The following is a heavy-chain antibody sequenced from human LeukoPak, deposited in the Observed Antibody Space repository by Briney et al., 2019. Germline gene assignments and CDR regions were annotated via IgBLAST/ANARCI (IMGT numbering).Heavy chain of an antibody. Sequence: GASVKVSCKASGYTFIGYYMHWVRQAPGQGLEWMGWIDPKSGGTSYAQKFQDRVAMIRDTSISTAYMELTRLTSDDTAVYYCARAYSSGWYGSTDYCGQGTLVTVSS. CDR2: IDPKSGGT. CDR3: ARAYSSGWYGSTDY. CDR1: GYTFIGYY. V-gene: IGHV1-2*02. J-gene: IGHJ4*02. D-gene: IGHD6-19*01.